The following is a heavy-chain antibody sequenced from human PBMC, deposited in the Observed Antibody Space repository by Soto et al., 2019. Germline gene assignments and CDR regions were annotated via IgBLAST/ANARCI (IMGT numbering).Heavy chain of an antibody. CDR1: GGSVNSDSYY. CDR3: AREYSNSPEAFDY. D-gene: IGHD6-6*01. V-gene: IGHV4-61*01. Sequence: PSETLSLTCTVSGGSVNSDSYYWSWIRQPPGKGLEWIGYIYCTGRANYNPSLKSRVTISLDTSRNQFSLKLNSVTAADTAVFYCAREYSNSPEAFDYWGQGALVTVSS. CDR2: IYCTGRA. J-gene: IGHJ4*02.